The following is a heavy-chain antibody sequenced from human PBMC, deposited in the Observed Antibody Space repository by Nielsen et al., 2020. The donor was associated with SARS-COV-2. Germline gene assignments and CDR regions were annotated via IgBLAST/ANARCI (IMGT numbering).Heavy chain of an antibody. CDR1: GYIFTRYA. J-gene: IGHJ4*02. CDR3: AREKVTMVRGVTPGFSY. Sequence: ASVKVSCKASGYIFTRYAMHWVRQAPGQRLEWMGWINAGNGNTKYSQKFQGRVTITRDTSTSTAYMELSSLRSEDTAVYYCAREKVTMVRGVTPGFSYWGQGTLVTVSS. CDR2: INAGNGNT. V-gene: IGHV1-3*01. D-gene: IGHD3-10*01.